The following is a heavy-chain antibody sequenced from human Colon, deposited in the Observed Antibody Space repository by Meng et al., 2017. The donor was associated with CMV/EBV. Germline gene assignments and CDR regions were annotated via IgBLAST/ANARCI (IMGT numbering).Heavy chain of an antibody. CDR2: ITGSAGST. CDR3: ATIGDFYDYYEMGV. J-gene: IGHJ6*02. Sequence: GESLKISCAASGFTFSNYAMSWVRQAPGKGLEWVSTITGSAGSTYYADSVKGRFTISRDNSQNTLYLQMNSLRVDDTAVYYCATIGDFYDYYEMGVWGQGTTVTVSS. V-gene: IGHV3-23*01. CDR1: GFTFSNYA.